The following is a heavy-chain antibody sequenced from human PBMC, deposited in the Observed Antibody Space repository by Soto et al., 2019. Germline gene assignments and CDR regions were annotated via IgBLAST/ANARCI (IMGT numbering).Heavy chain of an antibody. CDR3: TRGPRPTSTGTGAF. CDR2: ISGSGNSP. Sequence: EVQLVESGGRLVQRGGSLRLSCSGSGFIFGDHVMDWVRQAPGKGLEWVAGISGSGNSPFFRDSVKGRFTISRDNSKNTLYLQMNALRVEDTGVYYCTRGPRPTSTGTGAFWGQGTLVTVSS. V-gene: IGHV3-23*04. J-gene: IGHJ4*02. CDR1: GFIFGDHV. D-gene: IGHD1-1*01.